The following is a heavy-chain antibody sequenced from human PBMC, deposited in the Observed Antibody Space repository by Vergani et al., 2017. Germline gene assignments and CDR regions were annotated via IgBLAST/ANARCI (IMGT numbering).Heavy chain of an antibody. CDR2: IYNSGST. D-gene: IGHD4/OR15-4a*01. V-gene: IGHV4-39*01. J-gene: IGHJ4*02. CDR3: ARHGIPYYDATSYIY. Sequence: QLQLPESGPGLVKPSETLSLTCSVSGGSFNSSSYYWGWIRQPPGKGLEWIGSIYNSGSTYYEASLRSRVTISVDTSKNQFSLKLTSVTAADTAVYYCARHGIPYYDATSYIYWGQGTLVTVSS. CDR1: GGSFNSSSYY.